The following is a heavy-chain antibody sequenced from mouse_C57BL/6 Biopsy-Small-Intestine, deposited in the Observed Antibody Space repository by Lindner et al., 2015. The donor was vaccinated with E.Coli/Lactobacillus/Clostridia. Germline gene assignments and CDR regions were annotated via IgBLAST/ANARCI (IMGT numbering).Heavy chain of an antibody. Sequence: EVQLQESGPELVKPGASVKIPCKASGYTFTDYNMDWVKQSHGKSLEWIGDINPNNGGTVYNQKFKGKATLTVDKSSNTAYMELRSLTSEDTAVYYCARSWNYYGSSYLFAYWGQGTLVTVSA. CDR2: INPNNGGT. D-gene: IGHD1-1*01. V-gene: IGHV1-18*01. CDR3: ARSWNYYGSSYLFAY. J-gene: IGHJ3*01. CDR1: GYTFTDYN.